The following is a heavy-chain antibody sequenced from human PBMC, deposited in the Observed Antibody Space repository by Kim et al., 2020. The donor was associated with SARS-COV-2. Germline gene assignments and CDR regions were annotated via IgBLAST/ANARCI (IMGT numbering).Heavy chain of an antibody. CDR2: ISYDGSNK. Sequence: GGSLRLSCAASGFTFSSYCIHWVRQAPGKGLEWVAVISYDGSNKYYADSVKGRFTISRDNSKNTLYLQMNSLRAEDTAVYYCAKESGSGSYYAWTYYYYGMDVWGQGTTVTVSS. CDR1: GFTFSSYC. V-gene: IGHV3-30*18. J-gene: IGHJ6*02. CDR3: AKESGSGSYYAWTYYYYGMDV. D-gene: IGHD3-10*01.